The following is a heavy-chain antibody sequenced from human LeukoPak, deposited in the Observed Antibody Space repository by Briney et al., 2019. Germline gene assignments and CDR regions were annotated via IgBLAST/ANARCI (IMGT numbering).Heavy chain of an antibody. CDR3: AKRDCSSTSCYGREFDY. CDR2: IKQDGSEK. Sequence: GGSLRLSCAASGFTFSSYWMSWVRQAPGKGLEWVANIKQDGSEKYYVDSVKGRFTISRDNAKNSLYLQMNSLRAEDTAVYYCAKRDCSSTSCYGREFDYWGQGTLVTVSS. CDR1: GFTFSSYW. J-gene: IGHJ4*02. V-gene: IGHV3-7*01. D-gene: IGHD2-2*01.